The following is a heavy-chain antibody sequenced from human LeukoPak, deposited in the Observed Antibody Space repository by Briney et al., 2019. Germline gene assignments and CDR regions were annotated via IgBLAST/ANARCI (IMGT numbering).Heavy chain of an antibody. CDR1: GDSVSSNSAA. V-gene: IGHV6-1*01. CDR2: TYYRSKWYN. J-gene: IGHJ6*03. CDR3: ARDRYNWNDADYYYYMDV. D-gene: IGHD1-1*01. Sequence: SQTLSFTCAISGDSVSSNSAAWNWIRQSPSRGLEWLGRTYYRSKWYNDYAVSVKSRITINPDTSKNQFSLQLNSVTPEDTAVYYCARDRYNWNDADYYYYMDVWGKGTTVTVSS.